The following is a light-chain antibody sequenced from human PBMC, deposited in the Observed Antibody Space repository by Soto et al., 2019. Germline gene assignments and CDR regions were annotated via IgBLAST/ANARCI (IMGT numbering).Light chain of an antibody. CDR2: GAY. V-gene: IGKV3-15*01. CDR3: QQYNSWPPIT. CDR1: ESVSSN. Sequence: VVAQVPGTQSLPPGERATLSCRASESVSSNLAWYQQRPGQAHRLVIYGAYTRATGIPARFSGGGSGTEFTLTISSLQSEDLAVYYCQQYNSWPPITVGQGTRLEIK. J-gene: IGKJ5*01.